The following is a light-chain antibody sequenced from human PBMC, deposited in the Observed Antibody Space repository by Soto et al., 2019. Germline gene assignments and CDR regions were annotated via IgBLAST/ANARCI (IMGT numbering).Light chain of an antibody. J-gene: IGKJ1*01. CDR1: QSISSW. Sequence: DIQMTQSPSTLSASVGDRVTITCRASQSISSWLAWYQQKPGKAPKVLIYDASNLESGVPSRFSGSGSGTEFPLTISSLQPDDSATYHCQQYSSYWTFGQGTKVEIK. CDR2: DAS. V-gene: IGKV1-5*01. CDR3: QQYSSYWT.